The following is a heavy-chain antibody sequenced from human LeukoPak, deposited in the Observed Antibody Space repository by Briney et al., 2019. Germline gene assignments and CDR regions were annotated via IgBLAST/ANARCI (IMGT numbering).Heavy chain of an antibody. CDR3: ARDRRSSPPTGKHNWFDP. V-gene: IGHV6-1*01. CDR2: TYYRSKWYN. D-gene: IGHD6-13*01. J-gene: IGHJ5*02. CDR1: GDSVSSNSAA. Sequence: SQTLSLTCAISGDSVSSNSAAWIWIRRSPSRGLEWLGRTYYRSKWYNDYAVSVKSRITINPDTSKNQFSLQLNSVTPEDTAVYYCARDRRSSPPTGKHNWFDPWGQGTLVTVSS.